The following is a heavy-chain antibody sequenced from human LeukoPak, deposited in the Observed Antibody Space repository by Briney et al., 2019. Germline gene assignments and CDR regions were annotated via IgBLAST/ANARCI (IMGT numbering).Heavy chain of an antibody. Sequence: LSESLSLTCTVSGASISTSYWYWVRQPPRKGRVWVGYIHYSGDIKYNPSLKSRVTISAYTSKNQLSLKLSSVTAADTAVYYCARVGCSGGRCYPDYWGQGTLVTVSS. J-gene: IGHJ4*02. V-gene: IGHV4-59*01. CDR3: ARVGCSGGRCYPDY. CDR2: IHYSGDI. D-gene: IGHD2-15*01. CDR1: GASISTSY.